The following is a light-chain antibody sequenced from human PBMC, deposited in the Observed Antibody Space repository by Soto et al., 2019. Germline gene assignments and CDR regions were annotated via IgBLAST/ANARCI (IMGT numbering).Light chain of an antibody. Sequence: EIGLTQSPGTLSLSPGERATLSCRASQTVSSTYLAWYQQKRGQAPRLLIYGTSTRATGIPDRFSRSGSGTDFTRTISRLEPEDFAVYHCQLYGSSPLYSFAQGTELEIK. V-gene: IGKV3-20*01. CDR1: QTVSSTY. CDR2: GTS. CDR3: QLYGSSPLYS. J-gene: IGKJ2*01.